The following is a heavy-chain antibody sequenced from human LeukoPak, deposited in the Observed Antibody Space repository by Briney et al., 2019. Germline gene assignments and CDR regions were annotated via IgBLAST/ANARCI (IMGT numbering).Heavy chain of an antibody. D-gene: IGHD3-22*01. J-gene: IGHJ4*02. CDR2: IYSGGST. V-gene: IGHV3-66*02. CDR3: AKSQNYYDNSGYYYLDY. Sequence: GGSLRLSCAASGFTVSANYMTWVRQAPGKGLEWVSSIYSGGSTYYSDSVKGRFTISRGNTKNTLYLQMNSLRPEDTAVYYCAKSQNYYDNSGYYYLDYWGQGNLVTVSS. CDR1: GFTVSANY.